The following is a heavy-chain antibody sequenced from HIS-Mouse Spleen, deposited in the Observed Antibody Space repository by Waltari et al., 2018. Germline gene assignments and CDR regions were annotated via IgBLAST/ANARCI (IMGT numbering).Heavy chain of an antibody. CDR1: GFSLSNARMG. Sequence: QVTLKESGPVLEKPTETLTLTCTVSGFSLSNARMGVSWIRQPPGKALEWLAHIFSNDEKSYSTSLKSRLTISKDTSKSQVVLTMTNMDPVDTATYYCARILREETYSSSYFDYWGQGTLVTVSS. CDR3: ARILREETYSSSYFDY. V-gene: IGHV2-26*01. CDR2: IFSNDEK. D-gene: IGHD6-13*01. J-gene: IGHJ4*02.